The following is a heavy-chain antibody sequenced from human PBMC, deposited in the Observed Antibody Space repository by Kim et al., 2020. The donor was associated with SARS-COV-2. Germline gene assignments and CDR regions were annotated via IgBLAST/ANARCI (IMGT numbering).Heavy chain of an antibody. V-gene: IGHV3-11*01. D-gene: IGHD3-22*01. J-gene: IGHJ2*01. Sequence: GGSLRLSCAASGFTFSDYYMSWIRQAPGKGLEWVSYISSSGSTIYYADSVKGRFTISRDNAKNSLYLQMNSLRAEDTAVYYCARVGDYYDSSGYGNWYFDLWGRGTLVTVSS. CDR3: ARVGDYYDSSGYGNWYFDL. CDR1: GFTFSDYY. CDR2: ISSSGSTI.